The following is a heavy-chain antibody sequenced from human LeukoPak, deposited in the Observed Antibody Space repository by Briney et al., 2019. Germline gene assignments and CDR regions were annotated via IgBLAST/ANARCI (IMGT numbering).Heavy chain of an antibody. CDR2: INPDGSTT. Sequence: PGGSLRLSCAASGFTFSNYWMHWVRQDPGKGLVWVSFINPDGSTTNYADSVKGRFTISRDNAKNALYLQMNSLRAEDTAVYYCAKDLYYGSADYWGQGTLVTVSS. D-gene: IGHD3-10*01. CDR1: GFTFSNYW. CDR3: AKDLYYGSADY. V-gene: IGHV3-74*01. J-gene: IGHJ4*02.